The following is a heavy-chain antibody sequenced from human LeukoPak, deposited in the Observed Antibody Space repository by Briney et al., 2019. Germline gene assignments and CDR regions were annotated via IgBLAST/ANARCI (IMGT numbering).Heavy chain of an antibody. J-gene: IGHJ3*02. D-gene: IGHD3-16*01. CDR1: GYTFTGYY. CDR2: INPNSGGT. Sequence: ASVTVSFKASGYTFTGYYMHWVRQAPGQGLAWMGWINPNSGGTNYAQKFQGRVTMTRDTSISTAYMELSRLRSDDTAVYYCARGARRLDAFDIWGQGTMVTVSS. V-gene: IGHV1-2*02. CDR3: ARGARRLDAFDI.